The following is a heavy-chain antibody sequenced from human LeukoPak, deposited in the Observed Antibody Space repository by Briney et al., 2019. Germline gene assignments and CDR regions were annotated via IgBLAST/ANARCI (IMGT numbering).Heavy chain of an antibody. D-gene: IGHD3-16*01. J-gene: IGHJ4*02. CDR1: GFTFSSYA. V-gene: IGHV3-23*01. Sequence: GGSLRLSCAASGFTFSSYAMRWVPQAPGKGLEGVSAISGSGGSTYYADSVKGRFTISRDNSKNTLYLQMNSLRAGDTAVYYCEKGRSVGGARYYFDYWGQGTLVTVSS. CDR3: EKGRSVGGARYYFDY. CDR2: ISGSGGST.